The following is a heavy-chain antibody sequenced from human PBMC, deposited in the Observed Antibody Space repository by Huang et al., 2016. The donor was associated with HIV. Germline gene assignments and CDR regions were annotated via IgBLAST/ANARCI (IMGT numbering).Heavy chain of an antibody. Sequence: VESGGRLVQPGGSIRLSCVGSTFRFGAYWMSWVRQSPGKGLEWGANIKKDESEKYYVDSVKGRFNISRDNAKKVLFLEMNNVRVEDTATYYCATKTAAMDIWGQGTTVTVS. CDR3: ATKTAAMDI. D-gene: IGHD1-7*01. J-gene: IGHJ6*02. CDR1: TFRFGAYW. V-gene: IGHV3-7*01. CDR2: IKKDESEK.